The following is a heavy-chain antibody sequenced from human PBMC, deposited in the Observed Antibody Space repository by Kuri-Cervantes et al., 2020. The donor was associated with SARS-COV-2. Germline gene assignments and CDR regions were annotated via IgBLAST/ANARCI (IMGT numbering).Heavy chain of an antibody. CDR1: GFTFSSYD. V-gene: IGHV3-13*04. J-gene: IGHJ4*02. D-gene: IGHD3-22*01. Sequence: LSLTCAASGFTFSSYDMHWVRQATGKGLEWVSAIGTAGDTYYPGSVKGRFTISRENAKNSLYLQMNSLRAGDTAVYYCARGRADSSGYYYYFDYWAGEPWSPSPQ. CDR2: IGTAGDT. CDR3: ARGRADSSGYYYYFDY.